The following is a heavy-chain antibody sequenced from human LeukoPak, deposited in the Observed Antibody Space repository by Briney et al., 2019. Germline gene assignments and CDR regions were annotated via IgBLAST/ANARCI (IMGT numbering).Heavy chain of an antibody. CDR1: GFTFTTHW. CDR2: INQDGTEK. CDR3: ARDKGGMVPFDH. D-gene: IGHD3-10*01. V-gene: IGHV3-7*01. J-gene: IGHJ4*02. Sequence: GGSLRLSCAASGFTFTTHWMSWVRQLPGKGLEWVANINQDGTEKYYVDSVKGRFTIARDDAKNSLYLQMNSLRPEDTAMYFCARDKGGMVPFDHWGQGTLVTVSS.